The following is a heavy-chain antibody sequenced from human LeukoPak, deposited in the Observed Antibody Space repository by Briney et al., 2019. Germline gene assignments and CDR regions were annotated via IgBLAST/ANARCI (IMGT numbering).Heavy chain of an antibody. V-gene: IGHV3-30*03. J-gene: IGHJ4*02. CDR3: ARDVGAFDY. D-gene: IGHD1-26*01. Sequence: GGSLRLSCAPSGFTFSRHGMHWVRQAPGKGLEWVAIISNDGSRKYYAHSVEGRFTISRDNSKNTLYLQMDSLRAEDTAVYYCARDVGAFDYWGQGTLVTVSS. CDR2: ISNDGSRK. CDR1: GFTFSRHG.